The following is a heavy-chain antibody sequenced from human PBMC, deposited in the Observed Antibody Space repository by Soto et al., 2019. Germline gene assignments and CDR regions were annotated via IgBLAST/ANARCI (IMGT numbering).Heavy chain of an antibody. CDR3: AREHRVGTYYFDS. Sequence: PSETLSLTCVVSGESIDGSNWWSWVRQPPGKGLEWIGYIFHTGSTYYNPSLKSRVTISIDRSQNQFSLRLSSVTAADTAVYYCAREHRVGTYYFDSWGQGTLVTVSS. D-gene: IGHD1-26*01. CDR2: IFHTGST. CDR1: GESIDGSNW. J-gene: IGHJ4*02. V-gene: IGHV4-4*02.